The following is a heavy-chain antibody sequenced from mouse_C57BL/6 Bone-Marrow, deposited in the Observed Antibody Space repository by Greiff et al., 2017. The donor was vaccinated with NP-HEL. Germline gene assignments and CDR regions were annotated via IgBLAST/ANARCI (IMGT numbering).Heavy chain of an antibody. CDR2: IRNKANGYTT. V-gene: IGHV7-3*01. D-gene: IGHD2-4*01. J-gene: IGHJ2*01. CDR3: ARYGGLRPYFDY. Sequence: EVHLVESGGGLVQPGGSLSLSSAASGFTFTDYYMSWVRQPPGKALEWLGFIRNKANGYTTEYSASVKGRFTISRDNSPSILYLQMNALRAEDSATYYCARYGGLRPYFDYWGQGTTLTVSS. CDR1: GFTFTDYY.